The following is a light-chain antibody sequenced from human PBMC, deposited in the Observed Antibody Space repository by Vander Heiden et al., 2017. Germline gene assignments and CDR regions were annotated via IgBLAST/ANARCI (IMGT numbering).Light chain of an antibody. V-gene: IGKV1-39*01. J-gene: IGKJ3*01. CDR3: QQSFSIPGT. CDR1: QSIDRY. Sequence: DIQMTQSPSSLSASVGDRVTITCRASQSIDRYLNWYQQKAGEAPKVLIYGVSTLQRGAPSRFSGSGSGTDFALTINSLQPKDFATYYCQQSFSIPGTFGPGTKVDVK. CDR2: GVS.